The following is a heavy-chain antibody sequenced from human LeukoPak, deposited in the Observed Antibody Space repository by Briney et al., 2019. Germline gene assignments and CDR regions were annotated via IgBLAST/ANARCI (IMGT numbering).Heavy chain of an antibody. J-gene: IGHJ6*03. CDR3: AREPPGRALYYYYYMDV. Sequence: PSETLSLTCTVSGGSISSGSYYWSWIRQPAGKGLEWIGRIYTSGSTNYNPSLKSRVTISVDTSKNQFSLKLSSVTAADTAVYYCAREPPGRALYYYYYMDVWGKGTTVTVSS. V-gene: IGHV4-61*02. CDR1: GGSISSGSYY. CDR2: IYTSGST.